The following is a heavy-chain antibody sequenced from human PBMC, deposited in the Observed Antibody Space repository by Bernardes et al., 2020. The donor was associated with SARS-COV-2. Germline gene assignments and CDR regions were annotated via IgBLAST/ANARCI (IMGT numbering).Heavy chain of an antibody. CDR1: GYTFTSYG. CDR3: ARAPSSIRGYTFGYTRDY. J-gene: IGHJ4*02. V-gene: IGHV1-18*04. D-gene: IGHD5-18*01. Sequence: ASVKVSCKASGYTFTSYGISWVRQAPGQGLEWMGWISAYNGNTNYAQKFQGRVTMTTDTSTSTAYMELRSLRSDDTAVYYCARAPSSIRGYTFGYTRDYWGQGTLVTVSS. CDR2: ISAYNGNT.